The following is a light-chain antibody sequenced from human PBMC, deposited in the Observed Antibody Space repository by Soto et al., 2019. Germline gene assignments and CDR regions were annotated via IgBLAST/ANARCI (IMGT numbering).Light chain of an antibody. J-gene: IGLJ3*02. Sequence: QSALTQPPSASGSPGQSVTISCTGTSSDVGTYKYVSWYQQHPGKAPKLLIYEVSKRPSGVPDRFSGSKSGNTASLTVSGLQAEDEADYYCSSYAGSSTLVFGGGTKLTVL. CDR3: SSYAGSSTLV. CDR2: EVS. CDR1: SSDVGTYKY. V-gene: IGLV2-8*01.